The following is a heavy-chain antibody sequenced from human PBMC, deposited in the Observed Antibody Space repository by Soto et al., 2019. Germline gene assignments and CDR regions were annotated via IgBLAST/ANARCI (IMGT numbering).Heavy chain of an antibody. Sequence: PXGTLALTFAVSGDSISNSNWWACVRQPPGKGLEWIGDIYHTGITNYNPSLKSRVTILVDKSKNQFSLKLTSVTAADTAVYYCARYSASGLYYYFGMDVWGQGTTVTVSS. CDR1: GDSISNSNW. V-gene: IGHV4-4*02. D-gene: IGHD6-13*01. J-gene: IGHJ6*02. CDR2: IYHTGIT. CDR3: ARYSASGLYYYFGMDV.